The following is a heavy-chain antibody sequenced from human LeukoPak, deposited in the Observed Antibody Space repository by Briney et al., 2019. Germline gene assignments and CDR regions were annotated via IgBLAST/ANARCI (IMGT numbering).Heavy chain of an antibody. CDR2: ISWNSGSI. J-gene: IGHJ3*02. D-gene: IGHD6-13*01. CDR1: GFTFDDYA. V-gene: IGHV3-9*01. Sequence: SGGSLRLSCAASGFTFDDYAMHWVRQAPGKGLEWVSGISWNSGSIGYADSVKGRFTISRDNAKNSLYLQMNSLRAEDTALYYCAKDRFAAGMVPDAFDIWGQGTMVTVSS. CDR3: AKDRFAAGMVPDAFDI.